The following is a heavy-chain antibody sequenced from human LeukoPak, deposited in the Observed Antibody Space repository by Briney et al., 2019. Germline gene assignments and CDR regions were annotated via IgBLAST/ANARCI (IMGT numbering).Heavy chain of an antibody. V-gene: IGHV4-39*07. CDR2: IFYSGST. J-gene: IGHJ4*02. Sequence: PSETLSLTCTVSGGSISTSNYYWGWIRQPPGKGLEWIGNIFYSGSTYYSPSLRSRVTISLDTSRNQFSLKLNSVTAADTAVYYCARFSDYSFDYWGQGTLVTVSS. CDR3: ARFSDYSFDY. D-gene: IGHD2-21*02. CDR1: GGSISTSNYY.